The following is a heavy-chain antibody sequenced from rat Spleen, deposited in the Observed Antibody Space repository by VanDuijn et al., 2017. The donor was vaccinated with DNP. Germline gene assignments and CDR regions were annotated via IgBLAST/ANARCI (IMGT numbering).Heavy chain of an antibody. CDR2: ISTVGDNG. V-gene: IGHV5S11*01. Sequence: EVQLVESGGGLVQPGRSLKLSCAASGFSFRNYGMAWVRQTPTKGLEWVASISTVGDNGVYRDSVKGRFTASRDNAESTLYLQMDSLRSEETATYYCARDNYGFDYWGQGVMVTVSS. J-gene: IGHJ2*01. D-gene: IGHD1-10*01. CDR3: ARDNYGFDY. CDR1: GFSFRNYG.